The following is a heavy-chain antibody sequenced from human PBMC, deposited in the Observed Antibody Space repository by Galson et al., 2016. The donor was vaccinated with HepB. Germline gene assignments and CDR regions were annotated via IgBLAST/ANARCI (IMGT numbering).Heavy chain of an antibody. J-gene: IGHJ3*01. Sequence: SLRLSCAGSGLTFSNYAMTWVRQSPGKGLEWVSTITGSGAGTYYADSAKGRFTVSRDNSKNTLFLQMNSLRAEDTALYRCAKDPNGDFLGSFDSWGQGTMVIVSS. CDR3: AKDPNGDFLGSFDS. D-gene: IGHD4-17*01. CDR2: ITGSGAGT. CDR1: GLTFSNYA. V-gene: IGHV3-23*01.